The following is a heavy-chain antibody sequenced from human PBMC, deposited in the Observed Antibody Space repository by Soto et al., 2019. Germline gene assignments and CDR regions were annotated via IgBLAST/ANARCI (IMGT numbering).Heavy chain of an antibody. Sequence: QITLKESGPTLVKPTQTLTLTCTFSGFSLSTIGVGVGWIRQPPGKALEWLALIYWDDDKRYSPSLKSRLTITKDTSKNQVVLTKKNMDTVDTATYYGAHRKLLGTTGTTDVYFDYCGQGTLVTVSS. CDR2: IYWDDDK. V-gene: IGHV2-5*02. J-gene: IGHJ4*02. D-gene: IGHD1-1*01. CDR1: GFSLSTIGVG. CDR3: AHRKLLGTTGTTDVYFDY.